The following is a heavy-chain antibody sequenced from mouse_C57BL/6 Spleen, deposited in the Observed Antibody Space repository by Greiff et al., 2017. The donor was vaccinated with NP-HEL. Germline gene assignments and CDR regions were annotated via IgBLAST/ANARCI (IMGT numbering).Heavy chain of an antibody. CDR1: GYTFTSYW. CDR3: ARGDGSYYYAMDY. J-gene: IGHJ4*01. V-gene: IGHV1-61*01. D-gene: IGHD2-3*01. CDR2: IYPSDSET. Sequence: VKQSCKASGYTFTSYWMDWVKQRPGQGLEWIGNIYPSDSETHYNQKFKDKATLTVDKSSSTAYMQLSSLTSEDSAVYYCARGDGSYYYAMDYWGQGTSVTVSS.